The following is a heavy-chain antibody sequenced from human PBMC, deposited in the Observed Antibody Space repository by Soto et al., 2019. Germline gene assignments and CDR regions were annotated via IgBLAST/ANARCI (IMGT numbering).Heavy chain of an antibody. V-gene: IGHV1-69*08. CDR1: GGPFSSHT. Sequence: QDQLVKSGAEVKKPGSSVKVSCKAFGGPFSSHTFSWVRQAPGQGLEWMGRIIPALGTTTYAQKFQGRVTITADESVTTVYMELNSLITEDTAVYYCARPDFGDYWYFDLWGRGTLVTVSS. J-gene: IGHJ2*01. D-gene: IGHD4-17*01. CDR2: IIPALGTT. CDR3: ARPDFGDYWYFDL.